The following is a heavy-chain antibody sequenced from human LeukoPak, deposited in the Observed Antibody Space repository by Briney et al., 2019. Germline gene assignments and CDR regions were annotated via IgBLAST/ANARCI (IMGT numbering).Heavy chain of an antibody. CDR2: IYTSGST. Sequence: SETLSLTCTVSGGSISSYYWSWIRQPAGKGLEWIGRIYTSGSTNYNPSLKSRVTMSVDTSKNQFSLKLSSVTAADTAVYYCARDERPGAAAGNLFDYWGQGTLVTVSS. V-gene: IGHV4-4*07. CDR3: ARDERPGAAAGNLFDY. J-gene: IGHJ4*02. CDR1: GGSISSYY. D-gene: IGHD6-13*01.